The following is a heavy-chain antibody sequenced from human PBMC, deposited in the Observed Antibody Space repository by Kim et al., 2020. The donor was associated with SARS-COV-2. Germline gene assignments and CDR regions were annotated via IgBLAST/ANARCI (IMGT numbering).Heavy chain of an antibody. CDR3: AKTGPYYLDY. CDR2: TT. J-gene: IGHJ4*02. Sequence: TTYYADTGKGRITISGDTAKNTLHLQMNSLRVEDTAIYYCAKTGPYYLDYWGQGTLVTVSS. D-gene: IGHD1-26*01. V-gene: IGHV3-23*01.